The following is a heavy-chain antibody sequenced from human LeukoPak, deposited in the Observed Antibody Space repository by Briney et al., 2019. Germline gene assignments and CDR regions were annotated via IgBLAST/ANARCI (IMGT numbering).Heavy chain of an antibody. J-gene: IGHJ5*02. CDR3: ARDSSLSGCFDP. V-gene: IGHV4-61*02. Sequence: PSETLSLTCTVSGGSINSGSYYWSWIRQPAGKGLEWIGRIYTSGSTIYSPSLKSRVTISLDTSKNQFSLKLSSVTAADTAVYYCARDSSLSGCFDPWGQGTLVTVSS. CDR1: GGSINSGSYY. CDR2: IYTSGST. D-gene: IGHD3-10*01.